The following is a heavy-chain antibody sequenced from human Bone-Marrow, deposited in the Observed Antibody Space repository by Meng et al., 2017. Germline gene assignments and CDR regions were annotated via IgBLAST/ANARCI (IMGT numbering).Heavy chain of an antibody. CDR2: ISYDGNSK. D-gene: IGHD3-22*01. V-gene: IGHV3-30*01. CDR1: GFTFSSYT. Sequence: GESLKISCAASGFTFSSYTMHWVRQAPGKGLEWVSIISYDGNSKYYGDSVKGRFTISRDNSNNTLYLQVNSLRPEDTAVYYCARAYYFESSGYSFLGSYYFDYWGQGTTVTVSS. CDR3: ARAYYFESSGYSFLGSYYFDY. J-gene: IGHJ4*03.